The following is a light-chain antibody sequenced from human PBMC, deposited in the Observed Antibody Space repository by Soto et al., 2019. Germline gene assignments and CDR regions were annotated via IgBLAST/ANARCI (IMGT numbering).Light chain of an antibody. J-gene: IGLJ3*02. CDR3: SSYTGTSPPLV. V-gene: IGLV2-14*02. CDR2: EVS. CDR1: SSDVGSYNL. Sequence: QSALTQPASVSGSPGQSITISCTGTSSDVGSYNLVSWYQQHPGKAPKLMISEVSNRPSGVSNRLSGSKSGNTASLTISGLQAEDEADYYCSSYTGTSPPLVFGVGTKLTVL.